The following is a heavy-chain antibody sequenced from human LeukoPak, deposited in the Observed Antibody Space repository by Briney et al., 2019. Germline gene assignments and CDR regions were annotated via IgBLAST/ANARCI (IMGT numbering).Heavy chain of an antibody. V-gene: IGHV3-23*01. J-gene: IGHJ6*03. Sequence: GGSLRLSCAASGFTFSSYAMTWVRQAPGKGLEWVSAISGSGGSTYYADSVKGRFTISRDNAKNSLYLQMNSLRAEDTAVYYCARATNWNSMGYYYYYMDVWGKGTTVTISS. CDR3: ARATNWNSMGYYYYYMDV. D-gene: IGHD1-7*01. CDR2: ISGSGGST. CDR1: GFTFSSYA.